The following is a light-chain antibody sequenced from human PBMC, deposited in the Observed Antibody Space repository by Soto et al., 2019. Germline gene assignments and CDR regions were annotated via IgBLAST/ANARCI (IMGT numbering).Light chain of an antibody. CDR2: AAS. J-gene: IGKJ1*01. Sequence: PGERDTLSCRASESISSTNLGWYQQKPGQAPRLLIYAASSRATGIPVRFSGSGSGTEFTLTISSLQSEDFAVYYCQQYNNWPRTFGQGTKVDIK. V-gene: IGKV3D-15*01. CDR3: QQYNNWPRT. CDR1: ESISSTN.